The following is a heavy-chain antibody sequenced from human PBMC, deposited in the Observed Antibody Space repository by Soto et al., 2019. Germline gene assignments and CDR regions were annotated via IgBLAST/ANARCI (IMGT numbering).Heavy chain of an antibody. J-gene: IGHJ6*03. Sequence: SETLSLTCTVSGGSISSYYWSWIRQPPGKGLEWIGYIYYSGSTNYNPSLKSRVTISVDTSKNQFSLKLSSVTAADTTVYYCARLYYDYIWGSYRSYYYYYMDVWGKGTTVTVSS. CDR1: GGSISSYY. V-gene: IGHV4-59*08. CDR3: ARLYYDYIWGSYRSYYYYYMDV. D-gene: IGHD3-16*02. CDR2: IYYSGST.